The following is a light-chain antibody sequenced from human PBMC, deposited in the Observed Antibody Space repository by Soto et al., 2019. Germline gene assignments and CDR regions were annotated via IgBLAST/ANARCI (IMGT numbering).Light chain of an antibody. CDR3: QQYGSSFT. Sequence: EIVLTQSPGTLSLSPGERATLSCRASQSVSNSYLAWYRQTPGQAPRLLIYAASSRATGTPDRFSGSGSGTDFTLTSSRLEPEDFAVYYCQQYGSSFTFGPGTKVDIK. V-gene: IGKV3-20*01. CDR1: QSVSNSY. J-gene: IGKJ3*01. CDR2: AAS.